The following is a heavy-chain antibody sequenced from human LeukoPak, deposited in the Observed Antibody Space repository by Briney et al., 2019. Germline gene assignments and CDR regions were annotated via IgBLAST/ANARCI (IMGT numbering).Heavy chain of an antibody. CDR2: ISAYNGNT. CDR3: AREYCSSTSCPLDY. Sequence: ASVKVSCKASGYTFTGYYMHWVRQAPGQGLEWMGWISAYNGNTNYGQKFQGRVTMTTDTSTSTAYMELRSLRSDDTAVYYCAREYCSSTSCPLDYWGQGTLVTVSS. CDR1: GYTFTGYY. J-gene: IGHJ4*02. D-gene: IGHD2-2*01. V-gene: IGHV1-18*04.